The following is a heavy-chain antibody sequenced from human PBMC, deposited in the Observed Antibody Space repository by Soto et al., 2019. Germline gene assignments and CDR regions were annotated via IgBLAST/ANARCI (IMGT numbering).Heavy chain of an antibody. J-gene: IGHJ4*02. D-gene: IGHD4-17*01. CDR1: GFSFRNYA. CDR3: VKGSRPVPSATCLIYGSY. V-gene: IGHV3-23*01. CDR2: ISDVAGAT. Sequence: PGESLKISCEASGFSFRNYAMTWVRQAPGKGLEWVSSISDVAGATYSADSVKGRLTISRDDSKNKLYLQMDNLRVEDTAVYFCVKGSRPVPSATCLIYGSYWGPGTPVTVSS.